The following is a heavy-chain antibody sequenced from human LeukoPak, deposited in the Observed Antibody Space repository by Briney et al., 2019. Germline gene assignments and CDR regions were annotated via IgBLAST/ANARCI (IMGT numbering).Heavy chain of an antibody. V-gene: IGHV3-21*01. Sequence: GGSLRLSCAASGFTFSRYGMHWVRQAPGKGLEWVSSITCTSSSISYADSVRGRFTVSRDNAKNSLYLQMTSLRVEDTAVYYCAREGYYYGLDVWGPGTTVTVSS. CDR1: GFTFSRYG. CDR2: ITCTSSSI. J-gene: IGHJ6*02. CDR3: AREGYYYGLDV.